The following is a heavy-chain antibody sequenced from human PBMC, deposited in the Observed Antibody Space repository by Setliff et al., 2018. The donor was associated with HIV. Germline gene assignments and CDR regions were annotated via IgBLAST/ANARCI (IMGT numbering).Heavy chain of an antibody. CDR1: GGSISGGGYY. CDR2: IYYSGTA. CDR3: ARAGDCTKASCPKARFDP. D-gene: IGHD2-8*01. V-gene: IGHV4-31*03. Sequence: PSETLSLTCTVSGGSISGGGYYWTWIRQYPGRGLEWIGYIYYSGTAYYQPSLRSRVPISVDTSMNQFSLNLTSVTAAYTAVYYCARAGDCTKASCPKARFDPWGTGILVTVSS. J-gene: IGHJ5*02.